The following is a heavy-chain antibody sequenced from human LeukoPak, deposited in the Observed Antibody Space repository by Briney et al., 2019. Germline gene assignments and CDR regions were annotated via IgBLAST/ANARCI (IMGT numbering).Heavy chain of an antibody. J-gene: IGHJ5*02. D-gene: IGHD6-6*01. V-gene: IGHV3-21*01. CDR1: GFTFSSYN. CDR3: ARDLSSLPIRAGWFDP. CDR2: IRSSSSYI. Sequence: GGSLRLSCAASGFTFSSYNMNWVRQAPGKGLEWVSSIRSSSSYIYYADSVKGRFTISRDNAKNSLYLQMNSLRAEDTAVYYCARDLSSLPIRAGWFDPWGQGTLVTVSS.